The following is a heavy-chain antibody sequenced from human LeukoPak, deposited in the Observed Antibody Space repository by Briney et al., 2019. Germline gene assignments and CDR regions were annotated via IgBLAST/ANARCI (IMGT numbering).Heavy chain of an antibody. Sequence: PGGSLRLSCAASGFTFSSYGMHWVRQAPGKGLEWVAVIWYDGSNKYYADSVKGRFTISRDNSKNTLYLQMNSLRAEDTAVYYCARGALITMVRGAPKWIFDYWGQGTLVPVSS. CDR3: ARGALITMVRGAPKWIFDY. J-gene: IGHJ4*02. D-gene: IGHD3-10*01. CDR2: IWYDGSNK. CDR1: GFTFSSYG. V-gene: IGHV3-33*01.